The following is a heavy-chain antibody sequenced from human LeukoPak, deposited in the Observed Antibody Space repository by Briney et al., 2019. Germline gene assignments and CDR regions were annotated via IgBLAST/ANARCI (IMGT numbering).Heavy chain of an antibody. Sequence: GGSLRLSCAASGFTFSSYAMHWVRQAPGKGLEWVAVISYDGSNKYYADSVKGRFTISRDNSKNTLYLQMNSLRAEDTAVYYCAKIAARLHYWGQGTLVTVSS. CDR1: GFTFSSYA. D-gene: IGHD6-6*01. CDR2: ISYDGSNK. J-gene: IGHJ4*02. CDR3: AKIAARLHY. V-gene: IGHV3-30-3*02.